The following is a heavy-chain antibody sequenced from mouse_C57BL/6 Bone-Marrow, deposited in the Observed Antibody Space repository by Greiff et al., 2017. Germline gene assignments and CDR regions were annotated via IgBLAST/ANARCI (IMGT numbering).Heavy chain of an antibody. CDR3: ASGRWLLRVYALYY. J-gene: IGHJ4*01. V-gene: IGHV1-4*01. CDR1: GYTFTSYT. D-gene: IGHD2-3*01. CDR2: INPCSGYT. Sequence: VQLQQSGAELARPGASVKMSCKASGYTFTSYTMHWVKQRPGQGLEWIGYINPCSGYTKYNQKFKDKATLTADKSSSTAYMQLSSLTSEDSAVYYCASGRWLLRVYALYYWGQGTGATVSA.